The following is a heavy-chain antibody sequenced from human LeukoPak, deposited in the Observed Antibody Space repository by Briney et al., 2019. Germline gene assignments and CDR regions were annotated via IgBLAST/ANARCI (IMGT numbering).Heavy chain of an antibody. D-gene: IGHD3-22*01. CDR1: GFTFSTYA. CDR2: ISGSGGST. CDR3: ASPLYYDTRGFYYQVFD. Sequence: GGSLRLSCAASGFTFSTYAMTWVRQAPGKGLEWVSLISGSGGSTYYADSVKGRFTISRDNSKNTLYLQMNSLRAEDTAVYYCASPLYYDTRGFYYQVFDWGQGTLVTVSS. V-gene: IGHV3-23*01. J-gene: IGHJ4*02.